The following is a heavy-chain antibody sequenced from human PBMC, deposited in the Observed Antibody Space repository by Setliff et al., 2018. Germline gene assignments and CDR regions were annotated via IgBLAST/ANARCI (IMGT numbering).Heavy chain of an antibody. D-gene: IGHD2-15*01. V-gene: IGHV3-53*05. Sequence: GSLRLSCAASGFAVSGDYMSWVRQAPGKGLEWVGAIYSDDARTFHADSVKGRFTISRDNSKNMVFLQMNSLRPEDTAVYYCARTCSGSGCYAGLESWGQGTPVTVSS. CDR3: ARTCSGSGCYAGLES. CDR1: GFAVSGDY. J-gene: IGHJ4*02. CDR2: IYSDDART.